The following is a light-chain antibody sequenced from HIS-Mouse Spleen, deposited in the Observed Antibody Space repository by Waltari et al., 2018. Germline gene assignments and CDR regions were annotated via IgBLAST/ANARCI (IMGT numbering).Light chain of an antibody. CDR3: CSYAGSSPYVV. CDR2: EGS. CDR1: SSDVGSYNL. J-gene: IGLJ2*01. V-gene: IGLV2-23*01. Sequence: QSALTQPASVSGSPGQSITISCTGTSSDVGSYNLVSWYQQHPGKAPKLMIYEGSKRPSGVSTPFAGSKSGNTASLTISGLQAEDEADYYCCSYAGSSPYVVFGGGTKLTVL.